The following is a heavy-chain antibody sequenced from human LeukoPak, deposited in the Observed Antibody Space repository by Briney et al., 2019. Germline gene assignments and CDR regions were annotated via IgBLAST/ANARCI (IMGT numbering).Heavy chain of an antibody. J-gene: IGHJ4*02. CDR1: VDTFTSYY. D-gene: IGHD6-13*01. V-gene: IGHV1-46*01. Sequence: ASVKVSCMASVDTFTSYYMHGVRQAPGQGLEWMGIINPSGGSTSYAQKFQGRVTMTRDTSTSTVYMELSSLRSEDTAVYYCAAVSSSWSFDYWGQGTLVTVSS. CDR3: AAVSSSWSFDY. CDR2: INPSGGST.